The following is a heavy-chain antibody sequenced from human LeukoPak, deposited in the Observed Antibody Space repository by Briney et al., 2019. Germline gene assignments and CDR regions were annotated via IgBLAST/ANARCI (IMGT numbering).Heavy chain of an antibody. D-gene: IGHD3-10*01. CDR3: ARDRRPVWFGELFHYFDY. CDR2: MNPNSGNT. V-gene: IGHV1-8*01. Sequence: ASVKVSCKASGYTFTSYDINWVRQAPGQGLEWMGWMNPNSGNTGYAQKFQGRVTMTRNTSISTAYMELSRLRSDDTAVYYCARDRRPVWFGELFHYFDYWGQGTLVTVSS. CDR1: GYTFTSYD. J-gene: IGHJ4*02.